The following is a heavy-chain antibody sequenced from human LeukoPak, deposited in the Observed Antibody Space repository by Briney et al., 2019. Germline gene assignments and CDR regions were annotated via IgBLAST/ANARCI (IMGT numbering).Heavy chain of an antibody. V-gene: IGHV4-31*03. CDR3: ARDLRVSSSWYLDC. Sequence: SETLSLTCTVSGGSISRGGYYWSWIRQHPGKGLEWIGYIYYSGSTYYNPSLQSRVSTSVDTSKNQFSLRLNSVTAADTAVYYCARDLRVSSSWYLDCWGQGTLVTVSS. CDR1: GGSISRGGYY. D-gene: IGHD6-13*01. J-gene: IGHJ4*02. CDR2: IYYSGST.